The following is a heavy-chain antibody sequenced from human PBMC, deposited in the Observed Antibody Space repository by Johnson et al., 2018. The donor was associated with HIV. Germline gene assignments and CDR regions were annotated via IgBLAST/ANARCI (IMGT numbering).Heavy chain of an antibody. CDR1: GFTFSSHA. J-gene: IGHJ3*02. CDR3: AKDISPLVIVVFDI. Sequence: VQLVESGGGVVQPGRSLRLSCAASGFTFSSHAMHWVRQAPGTGLECVSGISWNSGSIGYADSVNGRFTISRDNDKNSLYLQMNSLRAEDTALYYCAKDISPLVIVVFDIWGQGTMVTVSS. CDR2: ISWNSGSI. V-gene: IGHV3-9*01. D-gene: IGHD2-21*01.